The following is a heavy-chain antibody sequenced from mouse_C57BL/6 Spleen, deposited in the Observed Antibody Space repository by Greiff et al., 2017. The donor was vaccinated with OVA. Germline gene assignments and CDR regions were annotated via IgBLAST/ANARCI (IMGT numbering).Heavy chain of an antibody. CDR2: ISSGGSYT. CDR1: GFTFSSYG. CDR3: ARQGLYYDYVDS. J-gene: IGHJ2*01. Sequence: EVQGVESGGDLVKPGGSLKLSCAASGFTFSSYGMSWVRQTPDKRLEWVATISSGGSYTYYPDSVKGRFTISRDNAKNTLYLQMSSLKSEDTAMYYCARQGLYYDYVDSWGQDTTLTDSS. V-gene: IGHV5-6*01. D-gene: IGHD2-4*01.